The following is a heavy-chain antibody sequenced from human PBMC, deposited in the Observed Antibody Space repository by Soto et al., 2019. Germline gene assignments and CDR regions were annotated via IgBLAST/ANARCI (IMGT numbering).Heavy chain of an antibody. D-gene: IGHD3-22*01. CDR2: ISVYDGQT. CDR1: GYTFNSHC. V-gene: IGHV1-18*01. Sequence: ASVKVSCKASGYTFNSHCISWVRQAPGQRLEWMGWISVYDGQTNYAQNFQGRVTMTTDTFTSTAYMELTGLTSGDTAVYYCARPDYYNTGSGAFDLWGQGTMVTVSS. J-gene: IGHJ3*01. CDR3: ARPDYYNTGSGAFDL.